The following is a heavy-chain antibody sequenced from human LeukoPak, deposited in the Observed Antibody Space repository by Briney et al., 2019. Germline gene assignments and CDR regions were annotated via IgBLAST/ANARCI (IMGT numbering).Heavy chain of an antibody. Sequence: GASVKVSCKVSGYTLTELSMHWVRQAPGKGLEWMGGFDPEDGETIYAQKFQGRVTMTEDTSTDTAYMELSSLRPEDTAVYYCATSGVSLPRGYYDSSGSSAFDIWGQGTMVTVSS. CDR1: GYTLTELS. J-gene: IGHJ3*02. CDR2: FDPEDGET. CDR3: ATSGVSLPRGYYDSSGSSAFDI. D-gene: IGHD3-22*01. V-gene: IGHV1-24*01.